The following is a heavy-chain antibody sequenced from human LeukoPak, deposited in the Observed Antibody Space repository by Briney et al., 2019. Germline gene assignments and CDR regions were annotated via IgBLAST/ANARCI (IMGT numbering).Heavy chain of an antibody. D-gene: IGHD3-3*01. V-gene: IGHV3-23*01. J-gene: IGHJ4*02. CDR1: GVTLSSYA. CDR2: ISSSGSGGNT. CDR3: ARHWSGYDAFDY. Sequence: PGGSLRLSCAASGVTLSSYAMRWARQAPGKGLEWVSGISSSGSGGNTYYAGSVKGRFTISRDNSKNTLYLQMNSLRAEDTAVYYCARHWSGYDAFDYWGQGTLVTVSS.